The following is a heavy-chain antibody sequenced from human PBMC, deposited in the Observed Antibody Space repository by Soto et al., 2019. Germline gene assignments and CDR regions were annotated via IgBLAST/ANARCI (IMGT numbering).Heavy chain of an antibody. Sequence: ASVKVSCKASGYTFTCYYMHWVRQAPGQGLEWMGWINPNSGGTNYAQKFQGWVTMTRDTSISTAYMELSRLRSDDTAVYYCARGPTVVTHTGAFDIWGQGTMVT. D-gene: IGHD4-17*01. CDR2: INPNSGGT. J-gene: IGHJ3*02. CDR3: ARGPTVVTHTGAFDI. CDR1: GYTFTCYY. V-gene: IGHV1-2*04.